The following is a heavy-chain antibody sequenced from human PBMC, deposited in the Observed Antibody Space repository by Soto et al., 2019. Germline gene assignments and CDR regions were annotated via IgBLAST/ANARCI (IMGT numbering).Heavy chain of an antibody. D-gene: IGHD3-3*01. J-gene: IGHJ5*02. CDR1: GFTFSSYG. Sequence: GGSLRLSCAASGFTFSSYGMHWVRQAPGKGLEWVAVIWYDGSNKYYADSVKGRFTISRDNSKNTLYLQMNSLRAEDTAVYYCARAVRFLDPYSGNWFDPWGQGTLVTVSS. CDR3: ARAVRFLDPYSGNWFDP. V-gene: IGHV3-33*01. CDR2: IWYDGSNK.